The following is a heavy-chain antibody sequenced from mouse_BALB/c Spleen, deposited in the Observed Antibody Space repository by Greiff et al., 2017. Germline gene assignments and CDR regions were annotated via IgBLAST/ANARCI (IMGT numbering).Heavy chain of an antibody. V-gene: IGHV1-4*02. Sequence: VHLVESAAELARPGASVKMSCKASGYTFTSYTMHWVKQRPGQGLEWIGYINPSSGYTEYNQKFKDKTTLTADKSSSTAYMQLSSLTSEDSAVYYCARSGGRGAMDYWGQGTSVTVSS. CDR1: GYTFTSYT. CDR2: INPSSGYT. CDR3: ARSGGRGAMDY. J-gene: IGHJ4*01.